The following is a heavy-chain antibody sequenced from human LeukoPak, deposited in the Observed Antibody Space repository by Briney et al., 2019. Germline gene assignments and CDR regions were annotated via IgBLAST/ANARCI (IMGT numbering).Heavy chain of an antibody. CDR1: GFTFSSYE. Sequence: GGSLRLSCAASGFTFSSYEMNWVRQAPGKGLEWVSYISCSGSTIYYADSVRGRFTISRDNAKNSLYLQMNSLRAEDTAVYYCAREPRRRIAVAGTSDAFDIWGQGTMVTVSS. D-gene: IGHD6-19*01. CDR3: AREPRRRIAVAGTSDAFDI. CDR2: ISCSGSTI. J-gene: IGHJ3*02. V-gene: IGHV3-48*03.